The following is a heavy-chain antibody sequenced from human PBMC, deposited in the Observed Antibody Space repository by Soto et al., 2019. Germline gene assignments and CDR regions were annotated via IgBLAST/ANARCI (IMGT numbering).Heavy chain of an antibody. V-gene: IGHV6-1*01. CDR2: TYYRSKWYN. Sequence: PSQTLSLTCAISGDSVSSNSAAWNWIRQSPSRGLEWLGRTYYRSKWYNDYAVSVKSRITINPDTSKNQFSLQLNSVTPEDTAVYYCERGEKQKLSSRLSNFRDVWGQGTRVTVS. J-gene: IGHJ6*02. CDR3: ERGEKQKLSSRLSNFRDV. D-gene: IGHD6-13*01. CDR1: GDSVSSNSAA.